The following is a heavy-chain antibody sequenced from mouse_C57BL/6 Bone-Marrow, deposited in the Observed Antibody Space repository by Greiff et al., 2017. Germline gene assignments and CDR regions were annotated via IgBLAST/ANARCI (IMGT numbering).Heavy chain of an antibody. CDR3: ARDRGTTVVSFDY. CDR1: GFTFSSYA. CDR2: ISDGGSYT. V-gene: IGHV5-4*01. Sequence: EVQVVESGGGLVKPGGSLKLSCAASGFTFSSYAMSWVRQTPEKRLEWVATISDGGSYTYYPDNVKGRFTISRDNAKNNLYLQMSHLKSEDTAMYDCARDRGTTVVSFDYWGQGTTLTVSS. J-gene: IGHJ2*01. D-gene: IGHD1-1*01.